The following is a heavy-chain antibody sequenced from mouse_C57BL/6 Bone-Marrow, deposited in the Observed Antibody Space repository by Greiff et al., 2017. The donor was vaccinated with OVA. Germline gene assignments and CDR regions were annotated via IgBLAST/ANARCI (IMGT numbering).Heavy chain of an antibody. CDR1: GFSLTSYA. CDR3: ARKGLEHYFDD. V-gene: IGHV2-9-1*01. Sequence: VKLMESGPGLVAPSQSLSITCTVSGFSLTSYAISWVRQPPGKGLEWLGVIWTGGGTNYNSAPQSSLSLSQDHSKSQVFLKMNSLQTDDKARYYGARKGLEHYFDDWGQGTTRTVSS. J-gene: IGHJ2*01. CDR2: IWTGGGT.